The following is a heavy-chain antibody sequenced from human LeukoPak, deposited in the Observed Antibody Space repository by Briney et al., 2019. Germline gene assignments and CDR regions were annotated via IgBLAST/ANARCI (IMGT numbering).Heavy chain of an antibody. CDR1: GFIFSDFT. Sequence: GGSLRLSCAASGFIFSDFTVHWVRQAPGKGLEWVSSISPSSTYIYYADSVRGRFTFSRDDAKNSLYLQMNSLRVEDTAVYYCARALILTGKYDYWGQGALVTVSS. CDR2: ISPSSTYI. J-gene: IGHJ4*02. V-gene: IGHV3-21*01. CDR3: ARALILTGKYDY. D-gene: IGHD1-20*01.